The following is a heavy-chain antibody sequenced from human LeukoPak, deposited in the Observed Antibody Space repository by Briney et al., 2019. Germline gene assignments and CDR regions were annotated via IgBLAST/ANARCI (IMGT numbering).Heavy chain of an antibody. CDR1: GFTFSSYD. V-gene: IGHV3-13*01. J-gene: IGHJ6*02. CDR3: ARGMGIAAAGTGEGMDV. CDR2: IGTAGDT. D-gene: IGHD6-13*01. Sequence: GGSLRLSCAASGFTFSSYDMHWVRQATGKGLEWVSAIGTAGDTYYPGSVKGRFTISRENAKNSLYLQMNSLRAGDTAVYYCARGMGIAAAGTGEGMDVWGQGTTVTVSS.